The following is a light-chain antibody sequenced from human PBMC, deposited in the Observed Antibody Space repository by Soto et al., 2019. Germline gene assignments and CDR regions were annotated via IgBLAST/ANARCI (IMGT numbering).Light chain of an antibody. V-gene: IGLV2-8*01. CDR3: TAYVGNDIWV. CDR1: SSDVGAYNY. J-gene: IGLJ3*02. Sequence: QSALTQPPSASGSPGQSVTISCTGTSSDVGAYNYVSWYQQYPGKAPKLMIYEVTKRPSAVPDRFSGSKSGNTASLTVSGLQAEDEAEYYCTAYVGNDIWVFGGGTKVTVL. CDR2: EVT.